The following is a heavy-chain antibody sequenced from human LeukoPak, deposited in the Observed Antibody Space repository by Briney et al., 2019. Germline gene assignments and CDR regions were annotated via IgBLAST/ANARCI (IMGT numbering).Heavy chain of an antibody. CDR2: VYYSGST. V-gene: IGHV4-39*01. D-gene: IGHD3-3*01. J-gene: IGHJ6*02. CDR1: GGSFSSSSYY. CDR3: ARLPRITIFGVVSYYYYGIDV. Sequence: SDTLSLTCTVSGGSFSSSSYYWGWIRQPPGKGLEGVGSVYYSGSTYYNPSLKSRVTISVDTSKNQFSLKLSSVTAADTAVYYCARLPRITIFGVVSYYYYGIDVWGQGTTVTVSS.